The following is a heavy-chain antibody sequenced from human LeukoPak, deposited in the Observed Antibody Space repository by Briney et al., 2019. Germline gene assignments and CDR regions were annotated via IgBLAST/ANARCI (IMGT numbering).Heavy chain of an antibody. CDR2: ISYDGSNK. CDR1: GFTFSSYA. J-gene: IGHJ4*02. CDR3: ARDIVVLRYFDWLFDY. D-gene: IGHD3-9*01. V-gene: IGHV3-30-3*01. Sequence: QPGESLRLSCAASGFTFSSYAMHWVRQAPGKGLEWVAVISYDGSNKYYADSVKGRFTISRDNSKNTLYLQMNSLRAEDTAVYYRARDIVVLRYFDWLFDYWGQGTLVTVSS.